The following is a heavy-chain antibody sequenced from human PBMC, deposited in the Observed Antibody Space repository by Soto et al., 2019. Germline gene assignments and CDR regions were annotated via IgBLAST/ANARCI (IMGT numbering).Heavy chain of an antibody. D-gene: IGHD5-12*01. CDR1: RFPFSTYG. CDR2: VWYDGSKK. Sequence: QVHLVESGGGVLQPGRSLRLSCVGSRFPFSTYGMHWVRQAPGKGLEWVAVVWYDGSKKEYADSVKGRFTVSRDNSKKTMDLQMNSLRVEDTAVYYCAGDPRDGYDLEHEVPGGWFDSWGQGILVSVSS. CDR3: AGDPRDGYDLEHEVPGGWFDS. J-gene: IGHJ5*01. V-gene: IGHV3-33*01.